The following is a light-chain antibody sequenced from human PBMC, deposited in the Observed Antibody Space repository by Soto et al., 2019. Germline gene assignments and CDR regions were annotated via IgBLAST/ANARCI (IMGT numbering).Light chain of an antibody. V-gene: IGKV3-15*01. Sequence: ETVMTQSPATLSVSPGERATLSFRASQSVNRNLAWYQQKLGQAPRVIIFGASTRATGIPARVRGSGSGTEFSLTINSLQSEDFEVYYCQEYNTWPWTFGQGTKVDIK. CDR2: GAS. CDR3: QEYNTWPWT. J-gene: IGKJ1*01. CDR1: QSVNRN.